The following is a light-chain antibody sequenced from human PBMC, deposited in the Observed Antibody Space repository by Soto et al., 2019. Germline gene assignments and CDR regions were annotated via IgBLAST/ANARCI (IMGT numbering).Light chain of an antibody. V-gene: IGKV1-33*01. Sequence: DIQMTQSPSSLSASVGDRVTITCQASQDISNYLNWYRQRAGKAPQLLIYEASNLQTGVSSRFSVSGSGTDFTFTISSLQPEDIATYYCQHYDNCPVTFGGGTKGEIK. CDR1: QDISNY. CDR2: EAS. CDR3: QHYDNCPVT. J-gene: IGKJ4*01.